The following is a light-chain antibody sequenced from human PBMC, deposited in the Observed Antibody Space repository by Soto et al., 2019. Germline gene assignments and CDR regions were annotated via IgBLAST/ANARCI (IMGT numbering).Light chain of an antibody. CDR3: QQYDHSPRT. J-gene: IGKJ1*01. CDR1: QSLKRTF. CDR2: GVS. Sequence: LTQSPGTLSLSPGERATLSCRPSQSLKRTFLAWYQHKPGQSPRLLISGVSSRAAGVPDRFSGSGSGPDFTLTISRLEPQDSAVSFCQQYDHSPRTIGQGTKVDIK. V-gene: IGKV3-20*01.